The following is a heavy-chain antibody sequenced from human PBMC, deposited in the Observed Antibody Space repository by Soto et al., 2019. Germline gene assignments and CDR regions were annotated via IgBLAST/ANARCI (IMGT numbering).Heavy chain of an antibody. J-gene: IGHJ6*02. Sequence: LGESLKISCKGSGYSFTSYWIGWVRQMPGKGLEWMGIIYPGDSDTRYSPSFQGQVTISADKSISTAYLQWSSLKASDTAMYYCARLNTAMVAYYYYYYGMDVWGQGTTVTVSS. CDR2: IYPGDSDT. CDR3: ARLNTAMVAYYYYYYGMDV. V-gene: IGHV5-51*01. CDR1: GYSFTSYW. D-gene: IGHD5-18*01.